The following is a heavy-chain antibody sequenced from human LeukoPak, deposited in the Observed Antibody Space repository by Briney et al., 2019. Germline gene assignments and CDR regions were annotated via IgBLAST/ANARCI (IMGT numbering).Heavy chain of an antibody. CDR2: ISSSSSYI. J-gene: IGHJ4*02. D-gene: IGHD6-13*01. CDR3: ARGLAAAAFDY. CDR1: GFTFSSYA. V-gene: IGHV3-21*01. Sequence: KPGGSLRLSCAASGFTFSSYAMSWVRQAPGKGLEWVSSISSSSSYIYYADSVKGRFTISRDNAKNSLYLQMNSLRAENTAVYYCARGLAAAAFDYWGQGTLVTVSS.